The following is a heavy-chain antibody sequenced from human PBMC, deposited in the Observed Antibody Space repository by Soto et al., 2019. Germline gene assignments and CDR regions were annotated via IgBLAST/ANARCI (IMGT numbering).Heavy chain of an antibody. CDR1: GFTFSNYG. D-gene: IGHD2-15*01. J-gene: IGHJ1*01. CDR2: ISGSGGST. CDR3: AKDSPVGVPLLRDLHD. V-gene: IGHV3-23*01. Sequence: EVRLLESGGGLVQPGGSLRLSCAASGFTFSNYGMSWVRQAPGKGLEWVSVISGSGGSTYYADSVKGRFTLSRDNSKNTVDWQMNSLRAEDTAVYYCAKDSPVGVPLLRDLHDWGQGTLVTVSS.